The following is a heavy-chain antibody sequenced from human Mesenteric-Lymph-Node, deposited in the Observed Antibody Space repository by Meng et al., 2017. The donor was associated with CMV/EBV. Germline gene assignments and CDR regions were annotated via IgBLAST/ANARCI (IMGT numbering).Heavy chain of an antibody. CDR2: INWDSGSV. V-gene: IGHV3-9*03. CDR3: VKGTTVIFQYYGLDV. CDR1: GFTFSSYW. J-gene: IGHJ6*02. D-gene: IGHD1-1*01. Sequence: SLKISCAASGFTFSSYWMSWVRQAPGKGLEWVSGINWDSGSVGYADSVKGRFTISRDNAQNSLYLQMNSLRPDDMALYYCVKGTTVIFQYYGLDVWGQGTTVTVSS.